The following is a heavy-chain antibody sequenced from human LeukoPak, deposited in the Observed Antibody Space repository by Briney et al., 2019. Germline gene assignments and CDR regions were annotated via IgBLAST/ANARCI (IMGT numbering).Heavy chain of an antibody. CDR2: INAGNGNT. V-gene: IGHV1-3*01. D-gene: IGHD5-18*01. CDR1: GYTFANYA. J-gene: IGHJ4*02. Sequence: ASVKVSCKASGYTFANYAIHWVRQAPGQRLEWMGWINAGNGNTKYSQKFQGRVTITRDTSASTAYMELSSLRSEDTAVYYCARTTAMVTIFDYWGQGTLVTVSS. CDR3: ARTTAMVTIFDY.